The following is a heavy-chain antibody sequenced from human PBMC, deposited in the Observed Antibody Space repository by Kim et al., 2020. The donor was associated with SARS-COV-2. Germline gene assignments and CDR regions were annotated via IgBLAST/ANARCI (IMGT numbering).Heavy chain of an antibody. CDR3: ARYCSDTSCRGWDV. D-gene: IGHD2-2*01. CDR1: GFTFSSYW. J-gene: IGHJ6*02. V-gene: IGHV3-7*01. Sequence: GGSLRLSCAASGFTFSSYWMSWVRQAPGKGLDWVANIKQDGSERYYVDSVQGRFTISRDNAKNSLYLQMNSLRAEDTAVYYCARYCSDTSCRGWDVWGQGTTVTVSS. CDR2: IKQDGSER.